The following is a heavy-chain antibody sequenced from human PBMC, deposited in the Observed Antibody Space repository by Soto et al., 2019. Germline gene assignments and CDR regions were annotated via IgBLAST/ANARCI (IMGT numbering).Heavy chain of an antibody. CDR3: ARGAGSRCSGGSCYSGNPYYYYYMDV. V-gene: IGHV4-34*01. Sequence: SETLSLTCAVYGGSFSGYYWSWIRQPPGKGLEWIGEINHSGSTNYNPSLKSRVTISVDTSKNQFSLKLSSVTAADTAVYYCARGAGSRCSGGSCYSGNPYYYYYMDVWGKGTTVTVSS. CDR1: GGSFSGYY. J-gene: IGHJ6*03. D-gene: IGHD2-15*01. CDR2: INHSGST.